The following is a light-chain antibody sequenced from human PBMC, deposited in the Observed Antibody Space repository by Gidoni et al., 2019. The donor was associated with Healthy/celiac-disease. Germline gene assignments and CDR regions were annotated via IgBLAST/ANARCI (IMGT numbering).Light chain of an antibody. J-gene: IGKJ1*01. Sequence: EIVLTQSPATLSLSPGERATLSCRASQSVSSYLACYQQKPGQAPMLLIYDASNRATGIPARFSGSGSGTDFTLTISSLEPEDFAVYYCQQRSNWPRTFGQGTKVEIK. CDR3: QQRSNWPRT. V-gene: IGKV3-11*01. CDR2: DAS. CDR1: QSVSSY.